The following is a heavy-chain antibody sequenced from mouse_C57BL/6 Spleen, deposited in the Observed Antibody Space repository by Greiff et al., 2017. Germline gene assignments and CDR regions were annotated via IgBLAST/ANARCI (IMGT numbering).Heavy chain of an antibody. J-gene: IGHJ4*01. CDR1: GYAFTNYL. CDR3: ARDGYSNYKGAMDY. CDR2: INPGSGGT. Sequence: VKLQQSGAELVRPGTSVKVSCKASGYAFTNYLIEWVKQRPGQGLEWIGVINPGSGGTNYNEKFKGKATLTADKSSSTAYMQLSSLTSEDSAVYFCARDGYSNYKGAMDYWGQGTSVTVSS. V-gene: IGHV1-54*01. D-gene: IGHD2-5*01.